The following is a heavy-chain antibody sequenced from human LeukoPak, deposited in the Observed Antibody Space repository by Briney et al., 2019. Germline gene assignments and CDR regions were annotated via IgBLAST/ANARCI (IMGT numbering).Heavy chain of an antibody. CDR2: INPNSGGT. V-gene: IGHV1-2*02. D-gene: IGHD3-10*01. CDR1: GYTFTGYY. CDR3: AMGLLWFGELFQH. J-gene: IGHJ1*01. Sequence: ASVKVSCKASGYTFTGYYMHWVRQAPGQGLEWMGWINPNSGGTNYAQKFQGRVTMTRDTSISTAYMELSRLRSDDTAVCYCAMGLLWFGELFQHWGQGTLVTVSS.